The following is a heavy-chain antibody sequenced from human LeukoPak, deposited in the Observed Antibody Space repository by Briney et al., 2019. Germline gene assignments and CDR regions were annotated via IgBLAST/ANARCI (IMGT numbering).Heavy chain of an antibody. CDR1: GGSISSTIYY. Sequence: PPQTLSLTCTVSGGSISSTIYYWSWIRQPAGKGLEWIGRIYTSGSTNYNPSLKSRVTISVDTSKNQFSLKLSSVTAADTAVYYCARDEPWEGIWGQGTMVTVSS. J-gene: IGHJ3*02. D-gene: IGHD1-26*01. CDR2: IYTSGST. CDR3: ARDEPWEGI. V-gene: IGHV4-61*02.